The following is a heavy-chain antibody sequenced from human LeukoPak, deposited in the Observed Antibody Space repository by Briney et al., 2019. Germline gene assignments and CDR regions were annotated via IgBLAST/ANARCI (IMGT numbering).Heavy chain of an antibody. V-gene: IGHV3-7*01. Sequence: GGSLRLSCAASGFTFSTYWMSWVRQAPGKGLEWVANIKQDGSEKYYVDSVKGRFTISRDNAKNSLYLQMNSLRAEDTAVYYCARDRDYGGTDDAFDIWGQGTMVTVSS. CDR3: ARDRDYGGTDDAFDI. CDR2: IKQDGSEK. D-gene: IGHD4-23*01. J-gene: IGHJ3*02. CDR1: GFTFSTYW.